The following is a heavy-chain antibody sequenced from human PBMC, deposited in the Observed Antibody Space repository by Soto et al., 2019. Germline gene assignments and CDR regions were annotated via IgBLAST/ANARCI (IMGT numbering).Heavy chain of an antibody. CDR1: GFTFISYA. CDR2: ISHDGSNK. CDR3: ARDRYYEILTGSYFDY. J-gene: IGHJ4*02. V-gene: IGHV3-30-3*01. D-gene: IGHD3-9*01. Sequence: GGSLRLSCAASGFTFISYAMHWVLQAPCKGLEWVAVISHDGSNKYYADSVKGRFTISRDNSKNTLYLQMNSLRAEDTAVYYCARDRYYEILTGSYFDYWGQGTLVTVSS.